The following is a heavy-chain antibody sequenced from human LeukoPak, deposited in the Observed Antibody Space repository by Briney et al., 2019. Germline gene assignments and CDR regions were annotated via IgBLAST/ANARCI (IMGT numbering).Heavy chain of an antibody. J-gene: IGHJ3*02. Sequence: PSETLSLTCTVSGGSISSGDYYWSWIRQPPGKGLEWIGYIYYSGSTYYNPSLKSRVTMSVDTSKNQFSLKLSSVTAADTAVYYCARSHPGSGDAFDIWGQGTMVTVSS. CDR3: ARSHPGSGDAFDI. CDR1: GGSISSGDYY. CDR2: IYYSGST. D-gene: IGHD3-10*01. V-gene: IGHV4-30-4*08.